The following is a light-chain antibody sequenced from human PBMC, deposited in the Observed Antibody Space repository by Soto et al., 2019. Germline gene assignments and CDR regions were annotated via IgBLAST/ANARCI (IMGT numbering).Light chain of an antibody. CDR2: AAS. CDR1: QGISTF. Sequence: DIQMTQSPSSLSASVGDRVSITCRASQGISTFLAWYHQKPGRAPKLLIYAASDLQSGVPSRFSGSASGTEFTLTISSLQPEDFATYYCQQYNSPPRTFGQGTKVEV. J-gene: IGKJ1*01. V-gene: IGKV1-5*01. CDR3: QQYNSPPRT.